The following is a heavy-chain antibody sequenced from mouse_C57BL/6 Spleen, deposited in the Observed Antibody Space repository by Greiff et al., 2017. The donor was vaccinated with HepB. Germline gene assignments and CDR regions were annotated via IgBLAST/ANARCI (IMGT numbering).Heavy chain of an antibody. J-gene: IGHJ1*03. V-gene: IGHV1-82*01. Sequence: QVQLQQSGPELVKPGASVKISCKASGYAFSSSWMNWVKQRPGKGLEWIGRIYPGDGDTNYNGKFKGKATLTADKSSSTAYMQLSSLTSEDSAVYFCARASYYGSSYWYFDVRGTGTTVTVSS. CDR1: GYAFSSSW. CDR3: ARASYYGSSYWYFDV. D-gene: IGHD1-1*01. CDR2: IYPGDGDT.